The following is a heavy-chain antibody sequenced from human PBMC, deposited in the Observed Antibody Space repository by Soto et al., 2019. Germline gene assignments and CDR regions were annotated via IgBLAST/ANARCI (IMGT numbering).Heavy chain of an antibody. J-gene: IGHJ4*02. CDR3: ARHIAVAGTRGFDY. V-gene: IGHV4-4*02. CDR2: IFQSGTT. CDR1: GGSISSGHW. D-gene: IGHD6-19*01. Sequence: QVELQESGPGLVKTSGALSLTCAVSGGSISSGHWWSWVRQPRGEGLEWIGEIFQSGTTNYNPSVESRVIISMDKSKNQFSLEVISVTAADTAVYFCARHIAVAGTRGFDYWGQGTLVTVSS.